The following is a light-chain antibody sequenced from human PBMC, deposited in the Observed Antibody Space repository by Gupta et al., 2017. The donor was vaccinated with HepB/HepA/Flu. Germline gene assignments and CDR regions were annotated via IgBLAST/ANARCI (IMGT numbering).Light chain of an antibody. Sequence: EIVLTQPPGTLSLSPGERATLSCRVSQSVSSSYLAWYQQKPGQAPRLLIYGASSRATGIPDRFSGSGSGTDFTLTISRLEPEDFAVYYCQQDGSSPITFGQGTRLEIK. CDR3: QQDGSSPIT. V-gene: IGKV3-20*01. CDR2: GAS. J-gene: IGKJ5*01. CDR1: QSVSSSY.